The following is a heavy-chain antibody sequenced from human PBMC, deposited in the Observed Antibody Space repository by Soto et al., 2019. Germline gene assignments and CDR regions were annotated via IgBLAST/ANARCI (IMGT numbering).Heavy chain of an antibody. CDR3: ATRHFGGGTIAAAGTYVKPLPSFDY. Sequence: ASVKVSCKVSGYTLTELSMHWVRQAPGKGLEWMGGFDPEDGERIYAQKFQGRVPMSEDTSTDTAYMELSSLRSEDTAVYYCATRHFGGGTIAAAGTYVKPLPSFDYWGQGTLVTVSS. J-gene: IGHJ4*02. CDR1: GYTLTELS. D-gene: IGHD6-13*01. CDR2: FDPEDGER. V-gene: IGHV1-24*01.